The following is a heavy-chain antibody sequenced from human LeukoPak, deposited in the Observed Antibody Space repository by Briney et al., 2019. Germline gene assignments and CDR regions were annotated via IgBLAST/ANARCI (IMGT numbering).Heavy chain of an antibody. V-gene: IGHV3-30*04. D-gene: IGHD4-11*01. J-gene: IGHJ4*02. Sequence: GRSLRLSCAASGFTFTSYAMHWVRQAPGKGLEWVALISSDERDTYYADSVKGRFTISRDNSKNTLFLQMNSLRAEDTAVYFCARSPYTNYPTSDYWGQGTLVTVSS. CDR3: ARSPYTNYPTSDY. CDR2: ISSDERDT. CDR1: GFTFTSYA.